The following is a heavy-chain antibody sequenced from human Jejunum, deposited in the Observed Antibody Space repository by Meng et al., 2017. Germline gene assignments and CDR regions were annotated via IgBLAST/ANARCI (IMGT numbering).Heavy chain of an antibody. CDR1: GFTFSSYW. CDR3: ARDPDIALPGHGEDAFDI. J-gene: IGHJ3*02. CDR2: INQDGSQK. V-gene: IGHV3-7*01. D-gene: IGHD6-19*01. Sequence: GRSLKISCAASGFTFSSYWMTWVRQAPGKGLEWVANINQDGSQKYYVDSVKGRFTISRDNAKNSLYLQMNSLRAEDTAVYYCARDPDIALPGHGEDAFDIWGQGIMVTVSS.